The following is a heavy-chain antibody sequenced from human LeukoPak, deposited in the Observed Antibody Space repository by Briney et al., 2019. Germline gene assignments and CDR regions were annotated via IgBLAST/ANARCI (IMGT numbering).Heavy chain of an antibody. CDR1: GFTFSSYS. D-gene: IGHD3-9*01. CDR2: ISSSSSYI. V-gene: IGHV3-21*01. J-gene: IGHJ4*02. Sequence: GGSLRLSCAPSGFTFSSYSMNWVREAPGKELEWVSSISSSSSYIYYADSVKGRFTISRDNAKNSLYLQMNSLRAEDTAVYYCASTGYDILTGYYSFDYWGQGTLVTVSS. CDR3: ASTGYDILTGYYSFDY.